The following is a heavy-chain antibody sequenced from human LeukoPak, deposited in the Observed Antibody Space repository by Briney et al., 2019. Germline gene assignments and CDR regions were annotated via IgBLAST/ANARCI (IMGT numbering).Heavy chain of an antibody. V-gene: IGHV4-4*07. Sequence: PSETLSLTCTVSGGSISSYYWSWVRQPAGKGLEWIGRIYASGNTNYNPSLKGRVTMTVDTSKNQFSLKLSSVTAADTAVYYCARGGTTMTTEGAFDIWGQGTMVTVSS. CDR3: ARGGTTMTTEGAFDI. J-gene: IGHJ3*02. CDR2: IYASGNT. CDR1: GGSISSYY. D-gene: IGHD3-22*01.